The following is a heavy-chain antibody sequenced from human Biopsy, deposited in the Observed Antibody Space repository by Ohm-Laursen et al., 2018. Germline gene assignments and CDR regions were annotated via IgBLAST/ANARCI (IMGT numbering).Heavy chain of an antibody. Sequence: ASVNVSCKVSGYTLTELSMHWVRQAPGKGLEWMGGFAPENGKTVYAQNFQARVSMTEDTSTDTAYMELGSLRSEDTAVYYCAADINVWNVNYWGQGTQVTVSS. D-gene: IGHD1-1*01. V-gene: IGHV1-24*01. J-gene: IGHJ4*02. CDR2: FAPENGKT. CDR3: AADINVWNVNY. CDR1: GYTLTELS.